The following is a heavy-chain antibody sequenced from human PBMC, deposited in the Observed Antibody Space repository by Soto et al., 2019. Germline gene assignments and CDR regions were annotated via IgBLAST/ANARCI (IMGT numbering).Heavy chain of an antibody. D-gene: IGHD6-19*01. J-gene: IGHJ4*02. CDR3: ARGKDDSSGWYEAYYFDY. CDR2: IYHSGST. CDR1: SGSISSSNW. Sequence: QVQLQESGPGLVKPSGTLSLTCAVSSGSISSSNWWSWVRQPSGKGLEWIGEIYHSGSTNYNPSLKSRVTISVDKSKNQFSLKLSSVTAADTAVYYCARGKDDSSGWYEAYYFDYWGQGTLVTVSS. V-gene: IGHV4-4*02.